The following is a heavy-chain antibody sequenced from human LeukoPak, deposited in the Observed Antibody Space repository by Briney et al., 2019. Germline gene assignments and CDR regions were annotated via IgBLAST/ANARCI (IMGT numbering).Heavy chain of an antibody. J-gene: IGHJ4*02. CDR3: HVVVTAMPFDY. CDR2: IRSKANSYAT. CDR1: GFTFSGSA. Sequence: GGSLRLSCAASGFTFSGSAMHWVRQASGKGLEWVGRIRSKANSYATAYAASVKGRFTISRDDSKNTAYLQMNSLKTEDTAVYYCHVVVTAMPFDYWGQGTLVTVSS. V-gene: IGHV3-73*01. D-gene: IGHD2-21*02.